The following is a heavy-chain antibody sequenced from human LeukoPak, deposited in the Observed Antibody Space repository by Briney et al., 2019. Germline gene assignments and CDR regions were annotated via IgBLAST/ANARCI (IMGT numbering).Heavy chain of an antibody. Sequence: SETLSLTCTVSGGSISSSSYYWGWIRQPPGKGLEWIGSIYYSGSTYYNPSLKSRVTISVDTSKNQFSLKLSSVTAADTAVYYCARDSGSYSGYAFDIWGQGTMVTVSS. CDR3: ARDSGSYSGYAFDI. CDR2: IYYSGST. V-gene: IGHV4-39*07. J-gene: IGHJ3*02. D-gene: IGHD1-26*01. CDR1: GGSISSSSYY.